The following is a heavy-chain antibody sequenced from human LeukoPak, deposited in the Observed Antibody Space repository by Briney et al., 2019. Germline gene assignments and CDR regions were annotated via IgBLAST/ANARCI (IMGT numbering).Heavy chain of an antibody. CDR1: GGSISSSNYY. CDR3: ASGTWGFYDTTVGVY. CDR2: IYYSGST. D-gene: IGHD3-22*01. V-gene: IGHV4-39*07. J-gene: IGHJ4*02. Sequence: PSETLSLTCTVSGGSISSSNYYWGWIRQPPGKGLEWIGSIYYSGSTYYNPSLKSRVTITVDTSKNQFSLKLSSVTAADTAVFYCASGTWGFYDTTVGVYWGQGTLVIVSS.